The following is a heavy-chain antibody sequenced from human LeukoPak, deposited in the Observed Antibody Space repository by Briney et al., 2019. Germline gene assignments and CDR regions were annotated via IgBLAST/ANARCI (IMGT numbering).Heavy chain of an antibody. V-gene: IGHV3-30-3*01. Sequence: GRSLRLSCAASGFTFSSYAMHWVRQAPGKGLEWVAVISYDGSNKYYADSVKGRFTISRDNSKDTLYLQMNSLRAEDTAVYYCARVPPLDYHFDYWGQGTLVTVSS. J-gene: IGHJ4*02. CDR3: ARVPPLDYHFDY. CDR1: GFTFSSYA. D-gene: IGHD4-17*01. CDR2: ISYDGSNK.